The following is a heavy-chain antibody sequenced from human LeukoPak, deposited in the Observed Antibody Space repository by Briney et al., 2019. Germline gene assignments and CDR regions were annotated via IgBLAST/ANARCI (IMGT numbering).Heavy chain of an antibody. CDR1: GDSVSSNSAA. V-gene: IGHV6-1*01. Sequence: SQTLSLTCAISGDSVSSNSAAWNWIRQSPSRGLEWLGRTYYRSKWYDDYAVSVKSRITINPDTSKNQFSLQLNSVTPEDTAVYYCARFSSGSHARWYGMDVWGQGTTVTVSS. D-gene: IGHD1-26*01. CDR3: ARFSSGSHARWYGMDV. CDR2: TYYRSKWYD. J-gene: IGHJ6*02.